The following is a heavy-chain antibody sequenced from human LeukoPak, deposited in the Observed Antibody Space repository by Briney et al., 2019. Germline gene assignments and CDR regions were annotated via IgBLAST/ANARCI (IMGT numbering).Heavy chain of an antibody. V-gene: IGHV4-34*01. CDR1: GGSFSGYY. J-gene: IGHJ4*02. CDR2: INHSGST. Sequence: PSETLSLTCAVYGGSFSGYYWSWIRQPPGKGLEWIGEINHSGSTNHNPSLKSRVTISVDTSKNQFSLKLSSVTAADTAVYYCARVFRSGGSCWQYWGQGTLVTVSS. CDR3: ARVFRSGGSCWQY. D-gene: IGHD2-15*01.